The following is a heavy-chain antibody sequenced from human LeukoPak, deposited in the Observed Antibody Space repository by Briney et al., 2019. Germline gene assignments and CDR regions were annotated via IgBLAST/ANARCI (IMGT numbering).Heavy chain of an antibody. CDR1: GGSFSGYY. CDR2: INHSGST. V-gene: IGHV4-34*01. CDR3: ARGGKIVVVPAAKTYYYYYMDV. Sequence: SETLSLTCAVYGGSFSGYYWSWIRQPLGRGLEWIGEINHSGSTNYNPSLKSRVTISVDTSKNQFSLKLSSVTAADTAVYYCARGGKIVVVPAAKTYYYYYMDVWGKGTTVTVSS. D-gene: IGHD2-2*01. J-gene: IGHJ6*03.